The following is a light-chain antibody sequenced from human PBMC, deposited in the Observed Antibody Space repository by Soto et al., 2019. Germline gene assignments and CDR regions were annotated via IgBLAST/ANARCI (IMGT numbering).Light chain of an antibody. CDR2: GAS. Sequence: EILMTQSPATLSVSPGEGATLSCRASQSVGNNLAWYQQIPCQAPRLVMFGASTRATGIPARFSGGGSGTEFTLTISSLQSEDFAVYYCQQYSDWPRTFGQGTKVEIK. CDR3: QQYSDWPRT. CDR1: QSVGNN. J-gene: IGKJ1*01. V-gene: IGKV3-15*01.